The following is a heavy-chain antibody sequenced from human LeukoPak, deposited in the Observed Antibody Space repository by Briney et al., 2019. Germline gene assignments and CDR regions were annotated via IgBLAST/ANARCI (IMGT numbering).Heavy chain of an antibody. V-gene: IGHV3-23*01. CDR2: ISGSGGST. CDR3: ARDLSGWEGYSDL. J-gene: IGHJ2*01. D-gene: IGHD6-19*01. Sequence: GGSLRLSCAASGFTFSSYGMSWVRQAPGKGLEWVSAISGSGGSTYYADSVKGRFTISRDNSKNTLYLQMNSLRAEDTAVYYCARDLSGWEGYSDLWGRGTLVTVSS. CDR1: GFTFSSYG.